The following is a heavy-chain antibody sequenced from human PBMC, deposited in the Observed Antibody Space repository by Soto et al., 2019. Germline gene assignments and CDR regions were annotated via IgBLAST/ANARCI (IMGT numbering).Heavy chain of an antibody. CDR2: IIPIFGTA. CDR3: AAAAPIAAAGPDSYYYYGMDV. J-gene: IGHJ6*02. CDR1: GGTFSSYA. Sequence: SVKVSCKASGGTFSSYAISWVRQAPGQGLEWMGGIIPIFGTANYAQKFQGRVTITADKSTSTAYMELSSLRSEDTAVYYCAAAAPIAAAGPDSYYYYGMDVWGQGTTVTVSS. V-gene: IGHV1-69*06. D-gene: IGHD6-13*01.